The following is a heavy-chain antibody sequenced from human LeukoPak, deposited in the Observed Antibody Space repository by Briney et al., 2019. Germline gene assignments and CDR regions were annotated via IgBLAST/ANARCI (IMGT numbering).Heavy chain of an antibody. J-gene: IGHJ4*02. CDR1: GYTFTGYY. Sequence: GASVKVSCKASGYTFTGYYMHWVRQAPGQGLEWMGWINPNSGGTNYAQKFQGRVTMTRDTSISTAYMELSRLRSDDTAAYYCARETSYSSSFDYWGQGTLVTVSS. CDR2: INPNSGGT. V-gene: IGHV1-2*02. D-gene: IGHD6-19*01. CDR3: ARETSYSSSFDY.